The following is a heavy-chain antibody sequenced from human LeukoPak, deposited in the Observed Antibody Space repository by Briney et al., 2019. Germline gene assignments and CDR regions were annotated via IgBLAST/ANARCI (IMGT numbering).Heavy chain of an antibody. J-gene: IGHJ4*02. CDR3: ARGKEYYYDSSGYFNDY. V-gene: IGHV3-7*01. CDR2: IKQDGSVK. Sequence: GGSLRLSCAASGFTFSSYWMSWVRQAPGKGLEWVANIKQDGSVKYYVDSVKGRFTISRDNAKNSLYLQMNSLRAEDTAVYYCARGKEYYYDSSGYFNDYWGQGTLVTVSS. D-gene: IGHD3-22*01. CDR1: GFTFSSYW.